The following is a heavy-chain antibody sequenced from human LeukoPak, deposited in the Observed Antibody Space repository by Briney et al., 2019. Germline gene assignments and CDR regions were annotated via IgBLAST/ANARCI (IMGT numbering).Heavy chain of an antibody. CDR1: GFTFSSYA. J-gene: IGHJ1*01. V-gene: IGHV3-23*01. Sequence: PTGGSLRLSCAASGFTFSSYAMSWVRQAPGKGLEWVSAISGSGGSTYYADSVKGRFTISRDNAKNSLYLQLDSLGVEDTAVYYCGRAFPPLRTSSAGDLWGQGTLVTVSS. CDR2: ISGSGGST. D-gene: IGHD3-16*01. CDR3: GRAFPPLRTSSAGDL.